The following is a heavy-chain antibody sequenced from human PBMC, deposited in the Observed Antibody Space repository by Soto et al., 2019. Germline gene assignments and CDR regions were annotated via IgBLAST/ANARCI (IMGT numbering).Heavy chain of an antibody. J-gene: IGHJ4*02. CDR3: TRGYSGSFY. D-gene: IGHD1-26*01. V-gene: IGHV3-49*04. CDR1: GFTFGDYA. Sequence: GGSLRLSXTASGFTFGDYAMSWVRQAPGKGLEWVGFIRSKAYGGTTEYAASVKGRFTISRDDSKSIAYLQMNSLKTEDTAVYYCTRGYSGSFYWGQGTLVTVSS. CDR2: IRSKAYGGTT.